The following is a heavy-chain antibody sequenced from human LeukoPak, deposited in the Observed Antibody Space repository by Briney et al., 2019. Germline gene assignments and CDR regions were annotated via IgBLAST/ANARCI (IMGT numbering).Heavy chain of an antibody. D-gene: IGHD4-23*01. CDR1: GYSLSNYG. CDR3: ARGRPHGNDY. V-gene: IGHV3-33*01. J-gene: IGHJ4*02. CDR2: IWYDGGNK. Sequence: PGGSLRLSCAASGYSLSNYGMHWVRQAPGKGLEWVAVIWYDGGNKYYGDSVKGRFTISRDNSKNTLYLQMNSLRVEDTAVYYCARGRPHGNDYWGQGTLVTVSS.